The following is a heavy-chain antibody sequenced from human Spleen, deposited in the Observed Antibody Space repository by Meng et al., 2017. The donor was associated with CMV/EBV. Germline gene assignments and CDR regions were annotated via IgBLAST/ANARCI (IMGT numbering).Heavy chain of an antibody. CDR3: TTDGWTGGDY. Sequence: GESLKISCAASGFTFSSYGMNWVRQAPGKGLEWVGRIKNKLDGGTTDYAAPVRGRFTISRDDSKNTLYLQMNSLKTEDTAVYYCTTDGWTGGDYWGQGTLVTVSS. CDR2: IKNKLDGGTT. D-gene: IGHD1-14*01. V-gene: IGHV3-15*01. CDR1: GFTFSSYG. J-gene: IGHJ4*02.